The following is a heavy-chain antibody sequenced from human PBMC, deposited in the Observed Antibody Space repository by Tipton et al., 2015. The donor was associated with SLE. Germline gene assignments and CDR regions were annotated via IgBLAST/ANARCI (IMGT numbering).Heavy chain of an antibody. CDR2: IYSSGTP. CDR1: GFTVSSNY. D-gene: IGHD3-22*01. Sequence: SLRLSCAASGFTVSSNYMSWVRQAPGKGLEWLSVIYSSGTPYYAESVKGRFTISRDNSRNTLFLQIDSLGLEDTAVYYCARNGAGYYSAGYFDYWGPGTLVTVSS. CDR3: ARNGAGYYSAGYFDY. V-gene: IGHV3-66*01. J-gene: IGHJ4*02.